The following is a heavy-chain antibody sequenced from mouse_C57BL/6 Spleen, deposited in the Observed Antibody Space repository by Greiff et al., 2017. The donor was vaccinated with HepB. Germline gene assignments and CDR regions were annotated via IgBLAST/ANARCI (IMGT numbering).Heavy chain of an antibody. CDR1: GFTFSSYG. J-gene: IGHJ1*03. Sequence: EVKVVESGGDLVKPGGSLKLSCAASGFTFSSYGMSWVRQTPDKRLEWVATISSGGSYTYYPDSVKGRFTISRDNAKNTLYLQMSSLKSEDTAMYYCARHQAYYGSSYGYFDVWGTGTTDTVSS. CDR3: ARHQAYYGSSYGYFDV. V-gene: IGHV5-6*01. D-gene: IGHD1-1*01. CDR2: ISSGGSYT.